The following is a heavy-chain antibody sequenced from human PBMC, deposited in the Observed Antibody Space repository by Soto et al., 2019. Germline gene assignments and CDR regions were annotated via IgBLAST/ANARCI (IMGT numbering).Heavy chain of an antibody. D-gene: IGHD6-13*01. J-gene: IGHJ6*02. CDR2: MNPNSGNT. CDR1: GYTFTSYD. Sequence: QVQLVQSGAEVKKPGASVKVSCKASGYTFTSYDINWVRQATGQGLEWMGWMNPNSGNTGYAQKFQGRVTMTRNTSTINADRKLRSMICAETAVYYCAANSSSWSFSYYYYYYGMDVWGQGTTVTVSS. V-gene: IGHV1-8*01. CDR3: AANSSSWSFSYYYYYYGMDV.